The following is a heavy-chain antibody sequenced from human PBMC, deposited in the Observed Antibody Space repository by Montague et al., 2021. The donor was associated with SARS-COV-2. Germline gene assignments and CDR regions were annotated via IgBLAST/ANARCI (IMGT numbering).Heavy chain of an antibody. J-gene: IGHJ4*02. Sequence: SLRLSCAASGFTFSIYSMNWVRQAPGKGLDWVSYITGTSSLVHYADSVKGRFTISRDNAQNSLYLQMNSLRDEDTAVYYCARSTGHFDYWGLGTLVTVSS. CDR3: ARSTGHFDY. D-gene: IGHD7-27*01. CDR1: GFTFSIYS. V-gene: IGHV3-48*02. CDR2: ITGTSSLV.